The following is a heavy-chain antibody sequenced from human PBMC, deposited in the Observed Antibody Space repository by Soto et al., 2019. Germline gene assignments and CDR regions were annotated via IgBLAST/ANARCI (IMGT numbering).Heavy chain of an antibody. J-gene: IGHJ6*02. Sequence: QLVQSGPEVKKPGASVKVSCRASDYTFTKYGVSWVRQAPGQGLEWLGWLSVHTGQTRYARKVQGRATMTAATSANTAYMELRSLISDDTAVYYCARARYCSSPSCYNHYYYGMDIWGQGTTVTVSS. V-gene: IGHV1-18*01. CDR3: ARARYCSSPSCYNHYYYGMDI. CDR2: LSVHTGQT. D-gene: IGHD2-2*02. CDR1: DYTFTKYG.